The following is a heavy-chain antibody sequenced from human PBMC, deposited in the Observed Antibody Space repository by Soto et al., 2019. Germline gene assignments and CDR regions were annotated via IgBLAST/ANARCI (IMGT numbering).Heavy chain of an antibody. CDR2: IYPGDSDT. V-gene: IGHV5-51*01. CDR3: ARGGYCSGGSCAGHFDY. D-gene: IGHD2-15*01. J-gene: IGHJ4*02. CDR1: GYSFTSYW. Sequence: XESLEISSKGSGYSFTSYWIGWVRQMPGKGLEWMGIIYPGDSDTRYSPSFQGQVTISADKSISTAYLQWSSLKASDTAMYYCARGGYCSGGSCAGHFDYWGQGPLVTVSS.